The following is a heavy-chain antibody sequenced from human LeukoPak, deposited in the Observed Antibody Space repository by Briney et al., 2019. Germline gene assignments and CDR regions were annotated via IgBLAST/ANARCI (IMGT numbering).Heavy chain of an antibody. J-gene: IGHJ3*02. V-gene: IGHV3-23*01. CDR1: GFTFSSYA. D-gene: IGHD2-2*01. Sequence: GGSLRLSCAASGFTFSSYAMSWVRQTPGKGLEWVAAISGSGGTAYYAASVKGRFTISRDNSKNTLYLQINTLRAEDTAVYYCATGVIPAALVQHDAFDIWGQGTMVTVSS. CDR2: ISGSGGTA. CDR3: ATGVIPAALVQHDAFDI.